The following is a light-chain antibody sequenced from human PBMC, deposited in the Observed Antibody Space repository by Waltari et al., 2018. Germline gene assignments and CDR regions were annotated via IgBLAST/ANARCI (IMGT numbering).Light chain of an antibody. V-gene: IGKV4-1*01. Sequence: DIVMTQSPDSLAVSLGERATINCKSSQSVLFSSNSKNYLAWYQQKQGQPPKLLIYWASTRESGVPDRFSGSGSGTDFTLTISSLQAEDVAVYYCQQFYTTPPTFGQGTKVEIK. CDR2: WAS. J-gene: IGKJ1*01. CDR1: QSVLFSSNSKNY. CDR3: QQFYTTPPT.